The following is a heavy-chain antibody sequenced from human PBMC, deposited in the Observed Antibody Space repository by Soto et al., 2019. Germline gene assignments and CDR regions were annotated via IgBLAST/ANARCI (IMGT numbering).Heavy chain of an antibody. J-gene: IGHJ3*02. V-gene: IGHV3-30*18. CDR3: AQDWGHIAVAAITGNSALHI. CDR2: ISYDGTNK. D-gene: IGHD6-19*01. Sequence: QLQLVEAGGGVVQPGRSLRLSCAASGFTFSSYGIHWVRQAPGKGLEWVAVISYDGTNKWYADSVRGRFTISRDNSKNTLFLQMSSLRAEDTAAYYCAQDWGHIAVAAITGNSALHIWGQGTVVPVSS. CDR1: GFTFSSYG.